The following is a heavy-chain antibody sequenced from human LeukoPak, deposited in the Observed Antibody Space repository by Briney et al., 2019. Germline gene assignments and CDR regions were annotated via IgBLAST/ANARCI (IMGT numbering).Heavy chain of an antibody. CDR1: GGSFSGYY. CDR2: IYYSGST. J-gene: IGHJ4*02. CDR3: ARGWIQLWRGFDY. Sequence: SETLSLTCAVYGGSFSGYYWSWIRQHPGKGLEWIGYIYYSGSTYYNPSLKSRVIISVDTSKNQFSLKLSSVTAADTAVYYCARGWIQLWRGFDYWGQGTLVTVSS. V-gene: IGHV4-31*11. D-gene: IGHD5-18*01.